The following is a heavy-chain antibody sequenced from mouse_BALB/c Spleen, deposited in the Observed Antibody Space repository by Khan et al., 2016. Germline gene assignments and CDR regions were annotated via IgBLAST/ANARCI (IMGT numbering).Heavy chain of an antibody. CDR1: GYTFTSYW. D-gene: IGHD1-1*01. J-gene: IGHJ1*01. CDR2: IAPGSGST. V-gene: IGHV1S41*01. CDR3: ARKNYGSSYWYFDV. Sequence: DLVKPGASVKLSCKASGYTFTSYWINWIKQRPGQGLEWIGRIAPGSGSTYYNEMFKGKATLTVDTSSSTAYIQLSSLSSEDSAVXFCARKNYGSSYWYFDVWGAGTTVTVSS.